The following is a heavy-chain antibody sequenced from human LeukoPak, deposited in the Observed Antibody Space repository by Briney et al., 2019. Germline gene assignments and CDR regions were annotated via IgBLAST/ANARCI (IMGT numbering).Heavy chain of an antibody. CDR1: GFTFSSYA. V-gene: IGHV3-23*01. CDR2: ISGSGGST. CDR3: ASASMVRGVRYFDY. Sequence: PGGSLRLSCAASGFTFSSYAMSWVRQAPGKGLEWVSAISGSGGSTYYADSVKGRFTISRDNSKNTLYLQMNSLRAEDTAVYYCASASMVRGVRYFDYWGQGTLVTVSS. D-gene: IGHD3-10*01. J-gene: IGHJ4*02.